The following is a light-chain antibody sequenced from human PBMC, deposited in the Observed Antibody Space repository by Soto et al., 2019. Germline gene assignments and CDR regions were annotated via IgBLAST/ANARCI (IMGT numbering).Light chain of an antibody. CDR1: QSILHSSNNNNY. CDR3: QQYFSAPLT. V-gene: IGKV4-1*01. J-gene: IGKJ4*01. Sequence: DIVMTQSPDSLAVSLGERATINCKSRQSILHSSNNNNYLAWYQQKPGQPPKLLIYWASTRQSGVADRFSGSGSGADFTLTISSLQAEDAAVYYCQQYFSAPLTFGGGTKVEIK. CDR2: WAS.